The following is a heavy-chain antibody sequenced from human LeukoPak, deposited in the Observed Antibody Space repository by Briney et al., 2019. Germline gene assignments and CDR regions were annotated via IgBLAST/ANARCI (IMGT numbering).Heavy chain of an antibody. V-gene: IGHV3-7*01. Sequence: GGSLGLSCAASGFTFSSYWMSWVRQAPGKGLEWVANIKQDGSEKYYVDSVKGRFTISRDNAKNSLYLQMNSLRAEDTAVYYCATLRGAYCSGGSCYTDYWGQGTLVTVSS. D-gene: IGHD2-15*01. CDR1: GFTFSSYW. J-gene: IGHJ4*02. CDR3: ATLRGAYCSGGSCYTDY. CDR2: IKQDGSEK.